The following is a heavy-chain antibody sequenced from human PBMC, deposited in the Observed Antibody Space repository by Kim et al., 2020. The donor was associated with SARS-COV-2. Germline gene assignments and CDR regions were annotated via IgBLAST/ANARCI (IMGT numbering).Heavy chain of an antibody. D-gene: IGHD1-26*01. V-gene: IGHV3-53*01. Sequence: STYYADSVEGRLTSSRDKSKNMLYPQMNSLRAEDTAVYYCARVWELAFDHWGQGSLVTVSS. J-gene: IGHJ4*02. CDR3: ARVWELAFDH. CDR2: ST.